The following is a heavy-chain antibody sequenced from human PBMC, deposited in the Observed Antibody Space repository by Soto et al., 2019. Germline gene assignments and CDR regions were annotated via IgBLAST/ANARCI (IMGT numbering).Heavy chain of an antibody. CDR1: GGTFSSYS. J-gene: IGHJ4*02. V-gene: IGHV1-69*06. CDR3: ARGLKWELPT. Sequence: SVKVSCKASGGTFSSYSISWVRQAPGQGLECMGGIIPIFGTANYAQKFQGRVTITADKSTSTAYMELSSLRSEDTAVYYCARGLKWELPTWGQGTLVTVSS. D-gene: IGHD1-26*01. CDR2: IIPIFGTA.